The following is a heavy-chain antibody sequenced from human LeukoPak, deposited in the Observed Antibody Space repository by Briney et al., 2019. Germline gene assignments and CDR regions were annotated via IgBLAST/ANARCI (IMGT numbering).Heavy chain of an antibody. J-gene: IGHJ4*02. Sequence: PGGSLRLSCAASGFTFSRYWMSWVRQAPGKGLEWVANIKQDGSEEYYVDSVKGRFTVSRDNAKNSLYLQMNSLRAEDTAVYYCARGESLAFDYWGQGTLGCVSS. CDR2: IKQDGSEE. CDR1: GFTFSRYW. CDR3: ARGESLAFDY. V-gene: IGHV3-7*05. D-gene: IGHD3-16*02.